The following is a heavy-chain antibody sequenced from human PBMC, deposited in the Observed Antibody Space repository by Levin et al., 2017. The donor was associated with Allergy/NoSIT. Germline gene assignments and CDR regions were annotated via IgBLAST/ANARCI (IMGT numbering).Heavy chain of an antibody. J-gene: IGHJ4*02. Sequence: ASVKVSCKASGYTFTGYYMHWVRQAPGQGLEWMGWINPNSGGTNYAQKFQGRVTMTRDTSISTAYMELSRLRSDDTAVYYCARLLWFGESGDYWGQGTLVTVSS. CDR2: INPNSGGT. V-gene: IGHV1-2*02. CDR3: ARLLWFGESGDY. D-gene: IGHD3-10*01. CDR1: GYTFTGYY.